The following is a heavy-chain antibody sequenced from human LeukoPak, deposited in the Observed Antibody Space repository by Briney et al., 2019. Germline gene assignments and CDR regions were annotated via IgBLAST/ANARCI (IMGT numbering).Heavy chain of an antibody. CDR1: GYTFTGYY. D-gene: IGHD2-2*01. J-gene: IGHJ5*02. CDR3: ARGCSSTSCPQGWFDP. CDR2: ISAYNGST. V-gene: IGHV1-18*04. Sequence: ASVKVSCKASGYTFTGYYMHWVRQAPGQGLEWMGWISAYNGSTNYAQKLQGRVTMTTDTSTSTAYMELRSLRSDDTAVYYCARGCSSTSCPQGWFDPWGQGTLVTVSS.